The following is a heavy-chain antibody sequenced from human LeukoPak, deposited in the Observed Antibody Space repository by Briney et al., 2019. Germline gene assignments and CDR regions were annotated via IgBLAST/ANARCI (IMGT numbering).Heavy chain of an antibody. CDR3: ARDPVATINYFDY. V-gene: IGHV3-30*04. CDR1: GFTFSSYA. Sequence: PGGSLRLSCAAPGFTFSSYAMRGVRQAPGKGLEWVAVISYDGSNKYYADSVKGRFTISRDNSTNTLYLQMNSLRDEDTAVYYCARDPVATINYFDYWGQGTLVTVSS. CDR2: ISYDGSNK. J-gene: IGHJ4*02. D-gene: IGHD5-12*01.